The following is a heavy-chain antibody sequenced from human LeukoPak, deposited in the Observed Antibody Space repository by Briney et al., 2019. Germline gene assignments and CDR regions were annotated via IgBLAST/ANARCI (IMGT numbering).Heavy chain of an antibody. CDR2: IYPGDSDT. V-gene: IGHV5-51*01. D-gene: IGHD1-14*01. Sequence: GESLKISCKGSGYSFTSYWLGWVRQMPGKGLEWKGIIYPGDSDTRYSPSFQGQVTISADKSISTAYLQWSSLKASDTAMYYCARRPAARKTPFDYWGQGTLVTVSS. CDR3: ARRPAARKTPFDY. J-gene: IGHJ4*02. CDR1: GYSFTSYW.